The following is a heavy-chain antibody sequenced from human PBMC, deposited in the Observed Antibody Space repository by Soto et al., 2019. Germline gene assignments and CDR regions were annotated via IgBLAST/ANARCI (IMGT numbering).Heavy chain of an antibody. D-gene: IGHD3-9*01. CDR1: GFPFNTYW. CDR3: AREYYGLLTGYYNDF. V-gene: IGHV3-74*01. J-gene: IGHJ4*02. Sequence: QLLESGGGLVQPGGSLRLSCAASGFPFNTYWMHWVRHTPGKGLDWVSRISGDGSTTYYADSVTGRFTVSRDNAKNTLYLHMSGLRAEDTAVYFCAREYYGLLTGYYNDFWGQGTLVSASS. CDR2: ISGDGSTT.